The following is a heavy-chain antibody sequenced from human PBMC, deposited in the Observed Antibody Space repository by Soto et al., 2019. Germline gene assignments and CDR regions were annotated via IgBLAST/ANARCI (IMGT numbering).Heavy chain of an antibody. D-gene: IGHD3-10*01. CDR1: GDSVSSGSFY. V-gene: IGHV4-61*01. Sequence: SETLSLTCTVSGDSVSSGSFYWSWIRQPPGKGLEWIGYIYYSGTTNYNPSLKSRVTISVDTSKNQFSLKLSSVTAADTAVYYCARDYGSGYFDYWGQGTLVTVSS. CDR3: ARDYGSGYFDY. J-gene: IGHJ4*02. CDR2: IYYSGTT.